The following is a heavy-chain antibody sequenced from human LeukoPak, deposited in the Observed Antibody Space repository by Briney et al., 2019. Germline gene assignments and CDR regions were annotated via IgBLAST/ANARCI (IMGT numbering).Heavy chain of an antibody. J-gene: IGHJ4*02. CDR1: GYTFTSYD. D-gene: IGHD2-15*01. V-gene: IGHV7-4-1*02. CDR2: INTNTGNP. Sequence: ASVKVSCKASGYTFTSYDINWVRQAPGQGLEWMGWINTNTGNPTYAQGFTGRFVFSLDTSVSTAYLQISSLKAEDTAVYYCARVQGGVVAATLYYWGQGTLVTVSS. CDR3: ARVQGGVVAATLYY.